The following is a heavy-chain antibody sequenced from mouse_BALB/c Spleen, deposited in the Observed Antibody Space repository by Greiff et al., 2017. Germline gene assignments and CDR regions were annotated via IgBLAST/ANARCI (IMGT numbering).Heavy chain of an antibody. J-gene: IGHJ2*01. V-gene: IGHV14-1*02. CDR3: ARMWDYDDY. D-gene: IGHD2-4*01. Sequence: VQLKESGAELVRPGALVKLSCKASGFNIKDYYMHWVKQRPEQGLEWIGWIDPENGNTIYDPKFQGKASITADTSSNTAYLQLSSLTSEDTAVYYCARMWDYDDYGGQGTTLTVSS. CDR1: GFNIKDYY. CDR2: IDPENGNT.